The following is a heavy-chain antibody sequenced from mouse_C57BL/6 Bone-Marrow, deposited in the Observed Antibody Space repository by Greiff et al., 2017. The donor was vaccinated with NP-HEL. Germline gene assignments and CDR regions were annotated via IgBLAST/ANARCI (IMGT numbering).Heavy chain of an antibody. CDR1: GYTFTGYW. CDR2: ILPGSGST. J-gene: IGHJ3*01. Sequence: QVQLQQSGAELMKPGASVKLSCKATGYTFTGYWIEWVKQRPGHGLEWIGEILPGSGSTNYNEKFKGKATFTADPSSNTAYMPLSSLTTEDSAIYYCARSRYSNYEAWFAYWGQGTLVTVSA. D-gene: IGHD2-5*01. V-gene: IGHV1-9*01. CDR3: ARSRYSNYEAWFAY.